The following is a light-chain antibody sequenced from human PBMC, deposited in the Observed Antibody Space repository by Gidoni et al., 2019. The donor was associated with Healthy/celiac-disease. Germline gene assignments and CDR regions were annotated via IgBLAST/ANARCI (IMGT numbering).Light chain of an antibody. CDR3: QQYNTYWT. CDR2: AAS. J-gene: IGKJ1*01. CDR1: QSIGTW. V-gene: IGKV1-5*01. Sequence: GDRVTITCRASQSIGTWLAWYQQKPGKAPKLLISAASSLESGVPSRFSGSGSGTEFTLTISSLQPDDFATYCCQQYNTYWTFGQGTKVEIK.